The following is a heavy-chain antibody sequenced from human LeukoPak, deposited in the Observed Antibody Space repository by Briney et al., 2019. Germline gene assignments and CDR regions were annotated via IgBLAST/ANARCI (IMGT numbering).Heavy chain of an antibody. CDR3: ARMGDDYGDAFDI. V-gene: IGHV2-70*04. Sequence: ESGPTLVNPTQTLTLTCTFSGFSLSTSGMRVSWIRQPPGKALEWLARIDWDDDKFYSTPLKTRLTISKDTSKNQVVLTMTNMDPVDTATYYCARMGDDYGDAFDIWGQGTMVTVSS. CDR2: IDWDDDK. CDR1: GFSLSTSGMR. D-gene: IGHD4-17*01. J-gene: IGHJ3*02.